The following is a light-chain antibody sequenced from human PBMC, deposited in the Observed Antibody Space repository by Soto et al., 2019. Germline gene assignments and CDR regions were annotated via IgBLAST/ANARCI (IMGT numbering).Light chain of an antibody. CDR3: QQYDSYSST. J-gene: IGKJ1*01. CDR2: QAS. V-gene: IGKV1-5*03. CDR1: QGIRND. Sequence: DIQMTQSPSSLSASVGDRVIITCRASQGIRNDLGWYQQKPGKAPKLLVYQASTLESGVPLRFSGSGSGTEFTLTINSLQSDDFATYYCQQYDSYSSTFGQGTKVDI.